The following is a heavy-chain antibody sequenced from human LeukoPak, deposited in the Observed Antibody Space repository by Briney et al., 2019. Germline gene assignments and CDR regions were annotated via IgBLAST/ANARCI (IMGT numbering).Heavy chain of an antibody. Sequence: GGSLRLSCAASGFTFDAYAMHWLRQAPGKGLEWVSGIGWNSGSKGYADSVRGRFTISRDNAKHTLYLQMNSLRTEDTAVYYCARDRGRAAFFDYWGQGTLVTVSS. V-gene: IGHV3-9*01. CDR1: GFTFDAYA. D-gene: IGHD2-15*01. CDR2: IGWNSGSK. CDR3: ARDRGRAAFFDY. J-gene: IGHJ4*02.